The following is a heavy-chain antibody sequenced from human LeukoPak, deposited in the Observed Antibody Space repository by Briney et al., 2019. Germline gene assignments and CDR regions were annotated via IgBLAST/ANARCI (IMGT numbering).Heavy chain of an antibody. V-gene: IGHV3-30-3*01. CDR2: ISYDGSTK. J-gene: IGHJ4*02. Sequence: GGSLRLSCAASGFSFSTYAMHWVRRAPGKGLEWVAVISYDGSTKYYGDSVKGRFTISSDNSKNTVYLQMNSLRTEDTAVYYCARDPSEDDHWGQGTLVTVSS. CDR3: ARDPSEDDH. CDR1: GFSFSTYA.